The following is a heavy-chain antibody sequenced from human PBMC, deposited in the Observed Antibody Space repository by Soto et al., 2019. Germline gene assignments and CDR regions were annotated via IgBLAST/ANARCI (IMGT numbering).Heavy chain of an antibody. D-gene: IGHD2-2*01. Sequence: EVQLVESGGGLVKPGGSLRLSCAASGFTFSSYSMNWVRQAPGKGLEWVSSISSSSSYIYYADSVKGRFTISRDNAKNSLYLQINNLRSEDTAVYYCARDRASTSDYWGQGTLVTVSS. J-gene: IGHJ4*02. V-gene: IGHV3-21*01. CDR1: GFTFSSYS. CDR3: ARDRASTSDY. CDR2: ISSSSSYI.